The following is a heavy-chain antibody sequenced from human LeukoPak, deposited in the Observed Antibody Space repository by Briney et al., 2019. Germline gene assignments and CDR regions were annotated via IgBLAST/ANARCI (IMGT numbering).Heavy chain of an antibody. J-gene: IGHJ5*02. V-gene: IGHV1-2*02. CDR2: INPNSGGT. CDR1: GYTFTGYY. D-gene: IGHD2-2*01. Sequence: GASVKVSCKASGYTFTGYYMHWVRQAPGQGLEWMGWINPNSGGTNYAQKFQGRFTMTRDTSISTAYMELSRLRSDDTAVYYCARGPIVVVRAAISRESWFDPWGQGTLVTVSS. CDR3: ARGPIVVVRAAISRESWFDP.